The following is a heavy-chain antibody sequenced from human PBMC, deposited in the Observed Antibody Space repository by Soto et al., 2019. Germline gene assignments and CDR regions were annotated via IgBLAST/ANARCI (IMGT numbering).Heavy chain of an antibody. J-gene: IGHJ5*02. D-gene: IGHD2-8*01. CDR2: ISSSGTIR. Sequence: GSLRLSCAASVFTFSSYEMNWVRQAPGKGLEWVSYISSSGTIRYYADSVKGRFTISRDNAKNSLYLQMNSLRAEDTAVYYCAREGSLMLGWFDPWGQGTLVTVSS. CDR1: VFTFSSYE. CDR3: AREGSLMLGWFDP. V-gene: IGHV3-48*03.